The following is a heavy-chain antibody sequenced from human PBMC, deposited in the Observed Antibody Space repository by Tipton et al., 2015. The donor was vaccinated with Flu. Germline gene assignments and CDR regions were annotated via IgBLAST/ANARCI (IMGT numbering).Heavy chain of an antibody. V-gene: IGHV3-23*01. Sequence: GSLRLSCAASGFTFDSYAMTWVRQAPGKGLEWVSVISVGGGTTHYADSVKGRFTISRDNSKNTLYLQMNSLRDEDTAVYYCAKAGGSGSYAHFDYWGQGTLVTVSS. CDR1: GFTFDSYA. D-gene: IGHD3-10*01. J-gene: IGHJ4*02. CDR3: AKAGGSGSYAHFDY. CDR2: ISVGGGTT.